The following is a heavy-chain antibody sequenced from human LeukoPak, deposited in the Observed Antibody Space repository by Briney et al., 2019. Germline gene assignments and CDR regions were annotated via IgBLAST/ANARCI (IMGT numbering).Heavy chain of an antibody. CDR1: GYTFTSYY. CDR2: INPSGGST. J-gene: IGHJ4*02. CDR3: ARAPDELVAATIFDY. D-gene: IGHD2-15*01. V-gene: IGHV1-46*01. Sequence: ASVKVSCKASGYTFTSYYMHWVRQAPGQGLEWMGIINPSGGSTSYAQKSQGRVTMTRDTSTSTVYMELSSLRSEDTAVYYCARAPDELVAATIFDYWGQGTLVTVSS.